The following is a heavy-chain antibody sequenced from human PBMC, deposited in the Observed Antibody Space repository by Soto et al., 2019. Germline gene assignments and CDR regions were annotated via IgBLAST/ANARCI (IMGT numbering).Heavy chain of an antibody. Sequence: QVQLVQSGAEVKKPGASVKVSCKASGYTFTSYDINWVRQATGQGLEWMGWMNPNSGNTGYALKFQGRATMTRNTPRSTAHLELSSLRSEETAVFYCARARSYGVDLWGRGTLVTVSS. D-gene: IGHD4-17*01. J-gene: IGHJ2*01. CDR1: GYTFTSYD. CDR2: MNPNSGNT. CDR3: ARARSYGVDL. V-gene: IGHV1-8*01.